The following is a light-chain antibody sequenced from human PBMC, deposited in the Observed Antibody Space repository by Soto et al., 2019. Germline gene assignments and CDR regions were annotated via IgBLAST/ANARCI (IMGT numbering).Light chain of an antibody. Sequence: DIQMTQSPSSLSASVGDRVTITCQASQDISNYLNWYQQKPGKAPKLLIYDASNLETGVPSRFSGSGSGTDFTFTISSLQPEDSAVYYCQQYGISPFTFGGGTKVEI. CDR1: QDISNY. J-gene: IGKJ4*01. CDR2: DAS. CDR3: QQYGISPFT. V-gene: IGKV1-33*01.